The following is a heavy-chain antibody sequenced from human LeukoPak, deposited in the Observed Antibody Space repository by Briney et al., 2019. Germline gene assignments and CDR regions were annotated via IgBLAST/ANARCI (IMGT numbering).Heavy chain of an antibody. J-gene: IGHJ4*02. Sequence: LETLSLTCAVYGGSFSGYYWSWIRQPPGKGLEWIGEINHSGSTNYNPSLKSRVTISVDTSKNQFSLKLSSVTAADTAVYYCARVKCSGIAAAGICPGPARAHKEGPKNDYWGQGTLVTVSS. CDR1: GGSFSGYY. V-gene: IGHV4-34*01. CDR2: INHSGST. CDR3: ARVKCSGIAAAGICPGPARAHKEGPKNDY. D-gene: IGHD6-13*01.